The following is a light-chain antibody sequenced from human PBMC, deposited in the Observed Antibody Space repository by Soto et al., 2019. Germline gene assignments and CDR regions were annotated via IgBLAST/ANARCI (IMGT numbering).Light chain of an antibody. V-gene: IGLV6-57*02. CDR1: GGSIASNY. Sequence: NFMLTQPHSVSESPGKTVTISCTASGGSIASNYVKWNQQRPGSAPTAVIYEDNERPSGVPDRFSGSIDTSSNSAPLTISGLKTEDEADYYCQSFDRSDYVFGTGTKVTVL. CDR2: EDN. CDR3: QSFDRSDYV. J-gene: IGLJ1*01.